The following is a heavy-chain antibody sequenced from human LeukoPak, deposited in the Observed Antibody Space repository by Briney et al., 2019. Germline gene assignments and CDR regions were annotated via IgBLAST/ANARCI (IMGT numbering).Heavy chain of an antibody. D-gene: IGHD6-13*01. Sequence: PGKSLRLSCAASGFTFSSYSMNWVRQAPGKGLEWVSYISSGSGTMYYADSVKGRFTISRDNAKNSLFLQMSSLRAEDTAAYYCARGSSQSKNWFDPWGQGTLVTVSS. J-gene: IGHJ5*02. V-gene: IGHV3-48*01. CDR1: GFTFSSYS. CDR2: ISSGSGTM. CDR3: ARGSSQSKNWFDP.